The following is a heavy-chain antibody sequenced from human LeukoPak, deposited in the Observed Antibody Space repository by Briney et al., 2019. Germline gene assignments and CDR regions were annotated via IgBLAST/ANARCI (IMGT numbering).Heavy chain of an antibody. V-gene: IGHV1-69*05. D-gene: IGHD6-13*01. J-gene: IGHJ4*02. CDR3: ASRVEQQDPFVDNSFFDY. CDR1: GGTFSSYA. Sequence: SVKVSCKASGGTFSSYAISWVRQAPGQGLEWMGGIIPIFGTANYAQKFQGRVTITTDESTSTAYMELSSLRSEDTAVYYCASRVEQQDPFVDNSFFDYWGQGTLVTVSS. CDR2: IIPIFGTA.